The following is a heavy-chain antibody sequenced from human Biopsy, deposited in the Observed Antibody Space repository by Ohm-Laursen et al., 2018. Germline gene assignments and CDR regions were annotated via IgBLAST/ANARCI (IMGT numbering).Heavy chain of an antibody. D-gene: IGHD3-3*01. Sequence: SVTVSCKASGGPSSNYAFSWARQAPGQGLGWVGWIVTELGHLNYAQRFQGRVSITADKSTSYVFMELSRLTSGDTAVYYCAADADGYYTEFDYWGPGTLVTVSS. J-gene: IGHJ4*02. V-gene: IGHV1-69*10. CDR1: GGPSSNYA. CDR2: IVTELGHL. CDR3: AADADGYYTEFDY.